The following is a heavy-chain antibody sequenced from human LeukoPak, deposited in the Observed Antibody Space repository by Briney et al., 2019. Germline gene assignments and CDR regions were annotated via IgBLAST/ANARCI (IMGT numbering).Heavy chain of an antibody. CDR1: GFTFSSYG. Sequence: PGGSLRLSCAASGFTFSSYGMHWVRQAPGKGLEWVSFIRNDGSNKYYADSVKGRFTIFRDSFENSLYLQMNSLRAEDTAVYYCAKTLFTSYGDYLLGDWGQGTLVTVSS. CDR3: AKTLFTSYGDYLLGD. CDR2: IRNDGSNK. D-gene: IGHD4-17*01. V-gene: IGHV3-30*02. J-gene: IGHJ4*02.